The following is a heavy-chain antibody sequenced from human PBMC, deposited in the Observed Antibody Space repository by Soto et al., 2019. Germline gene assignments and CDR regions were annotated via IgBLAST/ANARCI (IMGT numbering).Heavy chain of an antibody. V-gene: IGHV3-30-3*01. CDR3: ALYSSGWPVDY. Sequence: QVQLVESGGGVVQPGRSLRLSCAASGFTFSSYAMHWVRQAPGKGLEWVVVISYDGSNKYYADSVKGRFTISRDNSKNTLYLQMNSLRAEDTAVYYCALYSSGWPVDYWGQGTLVTVSS. CDR1: GFTFSSYA. J-gene: IGHJ4*02. CDR2: ISYDGSNK. D-gene: IGHD6-19*01.